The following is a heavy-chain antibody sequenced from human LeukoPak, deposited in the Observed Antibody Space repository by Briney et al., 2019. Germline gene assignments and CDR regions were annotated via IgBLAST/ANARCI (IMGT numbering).Heavy chain of an antibody. V-gene: IGHV4-34*01. CDR2: INHSGST. J-gene: IGHJ4*02. CDR1: GGSFSGYY. CDR3: ARRRIAAAGRRPVFDY. D-gene: IGHD6-13*01. Sequence: SETLSLTCAVYGGSFSGYYWSWIRQPPGKGLEWIGEINHSGSTNYNPSLKSRVTISVDTSKNQFSLKLSSVTAADTAVYYCARRRIAAAGRRPVFDYWGQGTLVTVSS.